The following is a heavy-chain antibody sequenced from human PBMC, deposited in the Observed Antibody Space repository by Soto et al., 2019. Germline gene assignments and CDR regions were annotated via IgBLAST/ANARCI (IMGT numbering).Heavy chain of an antibody. D-gene: IGHD1-1*01. CDR1: GYTFSTYA. CDR3: ARGKGMEENYYYYGMDI. CDR2: INGGTGQT. V-gene: IGHV1-3*01. J-gene: IGHJ6*02. Sequence: ASVKVSWKASGYTFSTYAMHWVRQAPGRSLEWMGWINGGTGQTRYSQRFLDRVTITRDTSAKTTYMDLTSLRSEDTAVYYCARGKGMEENYYYYGMDIWGQGTTVTVSS.